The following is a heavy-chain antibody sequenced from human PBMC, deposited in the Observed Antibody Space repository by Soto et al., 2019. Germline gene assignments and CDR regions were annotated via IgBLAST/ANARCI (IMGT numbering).Heavy chain of an antibody. CDR1: GGSISSSSYY. Sequence: QLQLQESGPGLVKPSETLSLTCTVSGGSISSSSYYWGWIRQPPGKGLEWIGSIYYSGSTYYNPSLKSRVTISVDTSKHQSSLKLSSVTAADTAVYYCARHTPAISISDHWGQGTRVTVSS. CDR2: IYYSGST. D-gene: IGHD2-15*01. CDR3: ARHTPAISISDH. J-gene: IGHJ4*02. V-gene: IGHV4-39*01.